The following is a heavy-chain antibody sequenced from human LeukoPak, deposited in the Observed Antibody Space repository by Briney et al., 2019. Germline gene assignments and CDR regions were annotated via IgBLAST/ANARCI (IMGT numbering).Heavy chain of an antibody. Sequence: PGGSLRLSCAASGFTVSSNYMSWVRQAPGKGLEWVSVIYSGGSTYYADSVKGRFTISRDNSKNTLYLQMNSLRAEHTAVYYCAKGLIKYCSSTSCLTFDYWGQGTLVTVSS. CDR3: AKGLIKYCSSTSCLTFDY. J-gene: IGHJ4*02. CDR1: GFTVSSNY. D-gene: IGHD2-2*01. V-gene: IGHV3-66*01. CDR2: IYSGGST.